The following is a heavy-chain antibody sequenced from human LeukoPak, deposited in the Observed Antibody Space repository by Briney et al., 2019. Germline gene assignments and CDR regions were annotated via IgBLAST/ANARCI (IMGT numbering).Heavy chain of an antibody. CDR2: ISSSSSYI. V-gene: IGHV3-11*06. J-gene: IGHJ6*04. CDR3: AELGITMIGGV. D-gene: IGHD3-10*02. CDR1: GFTFSDYY. Sequence: GGSLRLSCAASGFTFSDYYMSWIRQAPGKGLEWVSSISSSSSYIYYADSVKGRFTISRDNAKNSLYLQMNSLRAEDTAVYYCAELGITMIGGVWGKGTTVTISS.